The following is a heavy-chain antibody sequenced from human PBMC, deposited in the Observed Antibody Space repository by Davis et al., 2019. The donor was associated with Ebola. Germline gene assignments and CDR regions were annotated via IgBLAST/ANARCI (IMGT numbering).Heavy chain of an antibody. V-gene: IGHV1/OR15-3*01. CDR2: INAGNGNT. Sequence: ASVKVSCKASGYTFTGYYMHWVRQAPGQRLEWMGWINAGNGNTKYSQKFQGRVTMTRDTSTSTVYMELSSLRSEDTAVYYCARMGFGLDYWGQGTLVTVSS. D-gene: IGHD3-10*01. J-gene: IGHJ4*02. CDR1: GYTFTGYY. CDR3: ARMGFGLDY.